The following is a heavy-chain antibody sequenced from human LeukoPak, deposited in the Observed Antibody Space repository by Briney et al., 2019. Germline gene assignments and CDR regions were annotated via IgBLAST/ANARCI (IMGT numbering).Heavy chain of an antibody. D-gene: IGHD2-2*02. CDR1: GFTFSTYM. J-gene: IGHJ4*02. CDR2: IISDGGRS. Sequence: GESLRLSCAASGFTFSTYMMTWVRQAPGKGLEWVSTIISDGGRSYYADSVKGRFTISRDNSKNTLYLQMSSLRAEDTAVYYCARYCSGSICYTGVDYWGQGTLVPVSS. CDR3: ARYCSGSICYTGVDY. V-gene: IGHV3-23*01.